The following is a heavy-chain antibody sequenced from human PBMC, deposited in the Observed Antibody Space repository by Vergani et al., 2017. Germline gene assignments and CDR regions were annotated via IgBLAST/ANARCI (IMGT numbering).Heavy chain of an antibody. J-gene: IGHJ6*02. CDR2: VDPEDGET. CDR1: GYTFTDHY. D-gene: IGHD4-17*01. V-gene: IGHV1-69-2*01. CDR3: ATPQTVTTGGMEV. Sequence: EVQLVQSGAEVKKPGATMKISCKVSGYTFTDHYMHWVKQASGKGLEWMGLVDPEDGETIYAEKFKGRVTIAADTSTDTAHLELSSLRSEDPAVYYCATPQTVTTGGMEVWGQGTTVIVSS.